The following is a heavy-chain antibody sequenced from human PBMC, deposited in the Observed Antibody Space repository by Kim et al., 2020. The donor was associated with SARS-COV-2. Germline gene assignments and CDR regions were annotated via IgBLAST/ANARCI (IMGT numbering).Heavy chain of an antibody. CDR1: GGSISSYF. V-gene: IGHV4-59*13. Sequence: SETLSLTCTVSGGSISSYFWSWIRQPPGKGLEWVGYIYYSGSTKYNPSLKSRVSMSVDTSKKQFSLKLSSVTAADTGMYYCARSPQFYFGSSDKFFDYWGQGALVTVSS. J-gene: IGHJ4*02. D-gene: IGHD3-22*01. CDR3: ARSPQFYFGSSDKFFDY. CDR2: IYYSGST.